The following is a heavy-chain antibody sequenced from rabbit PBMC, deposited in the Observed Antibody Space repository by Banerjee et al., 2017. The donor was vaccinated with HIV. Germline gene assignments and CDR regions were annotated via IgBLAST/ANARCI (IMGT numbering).Heavy chain of an antibody. Sequence: QEQLVESGGGLVTLGGSLTLTCKASGFDFSYTAMCWVRQAPGKGPEWVACIYNGDGTPYYASWAKGRFTISKTSSTTVTLQMTSLTVADTATYFCARSASYAVKLWGPGTLVTVS. D-gene: IGHD4-2*01. V-gene: IGHV1S47*01. CDR2: IYNGDGTP. J-gene: IGHJ4*01. CDR1: GFDFSYTA. CDR3: ARSASYAVKL.